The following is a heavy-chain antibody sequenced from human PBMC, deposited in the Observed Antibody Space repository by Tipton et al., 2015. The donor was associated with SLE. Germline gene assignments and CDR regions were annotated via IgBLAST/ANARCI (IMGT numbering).Heavy chain of an antibody. V-gene: IGHV3-21*01. CDR1: GFTFSSYR. CDR3: ARDLSYGDYGFDY. CDR2: ISSSSSYI. Sequence: GSLRLSCAASGFTFSSYRMNWVRQAPGKGLEWVSSISSSSSYIYYADSVKGRFTISRDNAKKSLYLQMNSLRAEDTAVYYCARDLSYGDYGFDYWGQGTLVTVSS. J-gene: IGHJ4*02. D-gene: IGHD4-17*01.